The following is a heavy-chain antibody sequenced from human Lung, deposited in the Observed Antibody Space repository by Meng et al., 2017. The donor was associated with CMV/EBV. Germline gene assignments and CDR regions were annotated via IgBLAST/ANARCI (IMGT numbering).Heavy chain of an antibody. CDR2: IIPIFGTA. D-gene: IGHD5-18*01. V-gene: IGHV1-69*05. J-gene: IGHJ4*02. CDR1: GGTFSSYA. CDR3: ARDPPRGYSYGWDDY. Sequence: SVXVSXXASGGTFSSYAISWVRQAPGQGLEWMGGIIPIFGTANYAQKFQGRVTITTDESTSTAYMELSSLRSEDTAVYYCARDPPRGYSYGWDDYWGQGTXVTVSS.